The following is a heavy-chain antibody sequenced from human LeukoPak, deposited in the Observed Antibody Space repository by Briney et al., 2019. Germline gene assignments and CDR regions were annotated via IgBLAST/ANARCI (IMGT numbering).Heavy chain of an antibody. V-gene: IGHV4-34*01. CDR2: INHSGST. CDR1: GGSFSGYY. D-gene: IGHD6-13*01. Sequence: SETLSLTCAVYGGSFSGYYWSWIRQPPGKGLEWIGEINHSGSTNYNPSLKSRVTISVDTSKNQFSLKLSSVTAADTAVYYRARVIFRGGSSWFFDYWGQGTLVTVSS. J-gene: IGHJ4*02. CDR3: ARVIFRGGSSWFFDY.